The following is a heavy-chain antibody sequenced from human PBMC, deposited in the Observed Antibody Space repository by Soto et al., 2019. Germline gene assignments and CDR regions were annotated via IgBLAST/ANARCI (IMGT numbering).Heavy chain of an antibody. CDR2: FDPEDGET. CDR3: ATPLYSSSWYPAFDI. Sequence: EASVKVSCKVSGYTLTELSMHWVRQAPGKGLEWMGGFDPEDGETIYAQKFQGRVTMTEDTSTDTAYMELSSLRSEDTAVYYCATPLYSSSWYPAFDIWGQGTMVTVSS. D-gene: IGHD6-13*01. J-gene: IGHJ3*02. CDR1: GYTLTELS. V-gene: IGHV1-24*01.